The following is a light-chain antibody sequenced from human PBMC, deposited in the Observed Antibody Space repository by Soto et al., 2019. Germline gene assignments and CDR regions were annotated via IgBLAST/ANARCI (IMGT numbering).Light chain of an antibody. CDR1: QSVSNNY. J-gene: IGKJ5*01. CDR2: GAS. CDR3: QQYGSL. Sequence: EIVLTQSPGTLSLSPGERATLSCRASQSVSNNYLAWYQQKPGQAPRLLIYGASSRATGIPDRFSGSGSGTDFTLTISRLEPEDFAVYYCQQYGSLFGQGTRLEIK. V-gene: IGKV3-20*01.